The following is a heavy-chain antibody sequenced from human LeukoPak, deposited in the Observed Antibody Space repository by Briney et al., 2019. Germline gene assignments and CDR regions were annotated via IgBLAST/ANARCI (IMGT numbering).Heavy chain of an antibody. V-gene: IGHV1-69*13. CDR3: ARCYYDSSVYFDY. CDR2: IIPIFGTA. CDR1: GGTFSSYA. Sequence: ASVKVSCKASGGTFSSYAISWVRQAPGQGLEWMGGIIPIFGTANCAQKFQGRVTITADESTSTAYMELSSLRSEDTAVYYCARCYYDSSVYFDYWGQGTLVTVSS. D-gene: IGHD3-22*01. J-gene: IGHJ4*02.